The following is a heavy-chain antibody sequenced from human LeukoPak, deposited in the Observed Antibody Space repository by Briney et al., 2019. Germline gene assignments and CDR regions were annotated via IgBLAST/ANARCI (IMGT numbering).Heavy chain of an antibody. Sequence: PSETLSLTCTVSGYSISSGYYWGWIRQSPGKGLEWIGSIYHSGGTYYNPSLKSRVTISVDTSKNQFSLKLSSVTAADTAVYYRAHKSDTFYAFDIWGQGTMVTVSS. V-gene: IGHV4-38-2*02. D-gene: IGHD2/OR15-2a*01. CDR2: IYHSGGT. J-gene: IGHJ3*02. CDR3: AHKSDTFYAFDI. CDR1: GYSISSGYY.